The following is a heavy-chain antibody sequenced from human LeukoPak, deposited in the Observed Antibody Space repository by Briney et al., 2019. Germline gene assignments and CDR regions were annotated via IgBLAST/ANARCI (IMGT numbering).Heavy chain of an antibody. J-gene: IGHJ4*02. CDR3: AAGVDY. Sequence: GRSLRLSCAASGFTFRSYGMHWVRQAPGKGLEWMAFISYDGSNKYYIDSVKGRFTISRDNSKNTLYLQMNTLRPEDTAVYYCAAGVDYWGQGTLVTVSS. D-gene: IGHD2-8*01. CDR1: GFTFRSYG. CDR2: ISYDGSNK. V-gene: IGHV3-30-3*01.